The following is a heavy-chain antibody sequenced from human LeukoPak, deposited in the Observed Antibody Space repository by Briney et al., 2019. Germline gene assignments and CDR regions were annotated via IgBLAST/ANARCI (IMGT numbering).Heavy chain of an antibody. CDR3: ARGPNCSGGSCYSGDY. CDR1: GGSFSGYY. J-gene: IGHJ4*02. V-gene: IGHV4-34*01. Sequence: SETLSLTCAVYGGSFSGYYWSWIRQPPGEGLEWIGEINHSGSTNYNPSLKSRVTISVDTSKNQFSLKLSSVTAADTAVYYCARGPNCSGGSCYSGDYWGQGTLVTVSS. D-gene: IGHD2-15*01. CDR2: INHSGST.